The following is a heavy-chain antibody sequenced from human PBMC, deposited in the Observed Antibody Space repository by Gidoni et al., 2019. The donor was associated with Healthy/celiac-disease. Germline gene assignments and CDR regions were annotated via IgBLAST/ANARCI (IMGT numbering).Heavy chain of an antibody. CDR2: INSDGSST. CDR3: ASSWIQLRYGMDV. J-gene: IGHJ6*02. CDR1: GFTFSSYW. D-gene: IGHD5-18*01. V-gene: IGHV3-74*01. Sequence: EVQLVESGGGLVQPGGSLRLSCAASGFTFSSYWMHWVRQAPGKGLVWVSRINSDGSSTSYADSVKGRFTISRDNAKNTLYLQMNSLRAEDTAVYYCASSWIQLRYGMDVWGQGTTVTVSS.